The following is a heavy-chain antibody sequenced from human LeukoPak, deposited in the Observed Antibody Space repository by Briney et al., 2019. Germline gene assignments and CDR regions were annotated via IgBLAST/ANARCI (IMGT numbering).Heavy chain of an antibody. CDR1: GYTFTGYY. V-gene: IGHV1-2*02. J-gene: IGHJ4*02. CDR3: ARLPTTVTRVDY. Sequence: ASVKVSCKASGYTFTGYYMHWVRQAPGQGLEWMGWINPNSGGTNYAQKFQGRVTMTRDTSISTAYMELSRLRSDDTAVYYCARLPTTVTRVDYWGQGTPVTVSS. D-gene: IGHD4-17*01. CDR2: INPNSGGT.